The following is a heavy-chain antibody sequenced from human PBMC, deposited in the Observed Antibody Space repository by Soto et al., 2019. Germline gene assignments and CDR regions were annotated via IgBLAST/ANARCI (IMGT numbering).Heavy chain of an antibody. CDR3: ARDPGYYYDSSGPPSRTNAFDI. D-gene: IGHD3-22*01. CDR2: INPNSGGT. J-gene: IGHJ3*02. CDR1: GYTFTGYY. Sequence: ASVKVSCKASGYTFTGYYMHWVRQAPGQGLEWMGWINPNSGGTNYAQKFQGWVTMTRDTSIITAYMELSRLRSDDTAVYYCARDPGYYYDSSGPPSRTNAFDIWGQGTMVTVSS. V-gene: IGHV1-2*04.